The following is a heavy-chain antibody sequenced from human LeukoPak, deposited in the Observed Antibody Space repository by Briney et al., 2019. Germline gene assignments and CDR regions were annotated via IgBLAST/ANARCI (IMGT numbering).Heavy chain of an antibody. CDR2: INHSGST. J-gene: IGHJ5*02. CDR3: ARKQGGQLVNTRRWFDP. CDR1: GGSIRSYY. Sequence: SETLSLTCTVSGGSIRSYYWSWIRQSPGKGLEWIGEINHSGSTYYNPSLKSRVTISLDTSKSQFSLKLTSVTAADTAVYYCARKQGGQLVNTRRWFDPWGQGTLVTVSS. D-gene: IGHD6-13*01. V-gene: IGHV4-34*01.